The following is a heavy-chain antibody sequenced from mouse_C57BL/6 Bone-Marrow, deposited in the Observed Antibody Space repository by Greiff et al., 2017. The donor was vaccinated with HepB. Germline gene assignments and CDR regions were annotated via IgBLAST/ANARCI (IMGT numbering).Heavy chain of an antibody. CDR3: ARLWCFFAMDY. V-gene: IGHV1-50*01. CDR1: GYTFTSYW. D-gene: IGHD1-1*02. CDR2: IDPSDSYT. J-gene: IGHJ4*01. Sequence: VQLQQPGAELVKPGASVKLSCKASGYTFTSYWMQWVKQRPGQGLEWIGEIDPSDSYTNYNQKFKGKATLTVDTSSSTAYMQLSSLTSEDSAVYYCARLWCFFAMDYWGQGTSVTVSS.